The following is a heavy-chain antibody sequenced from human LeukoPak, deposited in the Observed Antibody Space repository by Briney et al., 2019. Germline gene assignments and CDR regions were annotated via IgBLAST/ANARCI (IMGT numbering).Heavy chain of an antibody. CDR1: GYTFTSCD. V-gene: IGHV1-8*01. CDR3: ARGWYSSGWYESWFDP. Sequence: ASVKVSCKASGYTFTSCDINWVRQATGQGLEWMGWMNPNSGNTGYAQKFQGRVTMTRNTSISTAYMELSSLRSEDTAVYYCARGWYSSGWYESWFDPWGQGTLVTVSS. J-gene: IGHJ5*02. CDR2: MNPNSGNT. D-gene: IGHD6-19*01.